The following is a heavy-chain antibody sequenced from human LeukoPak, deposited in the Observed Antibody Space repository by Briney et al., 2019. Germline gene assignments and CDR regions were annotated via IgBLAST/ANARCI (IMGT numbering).Heavy chain of an antibody. CDR2: INPNSGGT. Sequence: ASVKVSCKASGYTFTGYYMHWVRQAPGQGLEWMGWINPNSGGTNYAQKFQGWVTMTRDTSISTAYMELSRLRSDDTAVYYCARGEDTAMVRNYYGMDVWGQGTTVTVSS. CDR1: GYTFTGYY. D-gene: IGHD5-18*01. J-gene: IGHJ6*02. V-gene: IGHV1-2*04. CDR3: ARGEDTAMVRNYYGMDV.